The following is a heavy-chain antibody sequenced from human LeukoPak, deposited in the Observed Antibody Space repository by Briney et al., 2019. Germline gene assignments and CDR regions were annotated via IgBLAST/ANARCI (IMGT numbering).Heavy chain of an antibody. CDR1: GFTFSSYW. Sequence: GVSLRLSCAASGFTFSSYWMHWVRQAPGKGLVWVSRINSDGSSTSYADSVKGRFTISRDNAKNTLYLQMNSLRAEDTAVYYCARDSHRSYGDYWGQGTLVTVSS. D-gene: IGHD1-26*01. V-gene: IGHV3-74*01. J-gene: IGHJ4*02. CDR3: ARDSHRSYGDY. CDR2: INSDGSST.